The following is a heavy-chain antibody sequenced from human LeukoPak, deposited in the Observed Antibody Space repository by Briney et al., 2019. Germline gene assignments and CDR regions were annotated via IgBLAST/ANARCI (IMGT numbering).Heavy chain of an antibody. V-gene: IGHV3-30*14. CDR3: ARSSTNRDGYNPNFDY. CDR2: ISSDESSK. D-gene: IGHD5-24*01. CDR1: GFTFRSFA. J-gene: IGHJ4*02. Sequence: LPGGSLRLSCAASGFTFRSFAMHWVRQAPGKGLDWVAIISSDESSKYYADSVKGRFTISRDNSKNTLYLQMNSLRADDTAVYYCARSSTNRDGYNPNFDYWGQGTLVTVSS.